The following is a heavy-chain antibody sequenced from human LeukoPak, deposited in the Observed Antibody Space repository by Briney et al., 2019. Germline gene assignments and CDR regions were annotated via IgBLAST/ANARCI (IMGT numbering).Heavy chain of an antibody. CDR1: GYSFTSYW. J-gene: IGHJ3*02. D-gene: IGHD3-22*01. CDR2: IYPGDSDT. CDR3: ARVFYDSSGYYFLNAFDI. V-gene: IGHV5-51*01. Sequence: RGESLKISCKGSGYSFTSYWIGWVRQVPGKGLEWMGIIYPGDSDTRYSPSFQGQVTISADKSISTAYLQWSSLKASDTAMYYCARVFYDSSGYYFLNAFDIWGQGTMVTVSS.